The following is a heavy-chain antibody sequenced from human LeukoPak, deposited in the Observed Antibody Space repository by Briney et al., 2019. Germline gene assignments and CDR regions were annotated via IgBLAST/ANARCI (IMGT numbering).Heavy chain of an antibody. CDR1: GGTFSSYA. CDR3: ASDKGVPGSGGSRRAVWEDYYYYYMDV. CDR2: IIPIFGTA. Sequence: GASVKVSCKASGGTFSSYAISWVRQALGQGLEWMGGIIPIFGTANYAQKFQGRVTITADKSTSTAYMELSSLRSEDTAVYYCASDKGVPGSGGSRRAVWEDYYYYYMDVWGKGTTVTVSS. V-gene: IGHV1-69*06. J-gene: IGHJ6*03. D-gene: IGHD2-15*01.